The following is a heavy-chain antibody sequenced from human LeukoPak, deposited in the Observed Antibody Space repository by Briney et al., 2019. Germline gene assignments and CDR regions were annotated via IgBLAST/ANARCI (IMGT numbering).Heavy chain of an antibody. CDR2: ISGSGGST. CDR3: AKVLRYFDWFPRFDY. J-gene: IGHJ4*02. V-gene: IGHV3-23*01. Sequence: GSLRLSCAASGFTFSSYAMSWVRQAPGKGLEWVSAISGSGGSTYYAASVKGRFNITRDNSKNTLYLQMNSLMADDTAVYYCAKVLRYFDWFPRFDYWGQGTLVTVSS. CDR1: GFTFSSYA. D-gene: IGHD3-9*01.